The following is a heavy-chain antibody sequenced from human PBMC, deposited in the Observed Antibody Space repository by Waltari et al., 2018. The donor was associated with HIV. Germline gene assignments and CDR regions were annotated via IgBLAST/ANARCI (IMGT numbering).Heavy chain of an antibody. CDR2: VWQDGSNK. D-gene: IGHD2-8*02. V-gene: IGHV3-33*01. Sequence: VQLVESGGGVVQPGRSVRLSCPASGFPVRKFGIHWGRRAPGKGLEWVAVVWQDGSNKYYGDSVKGRFTISRDNSKNTLELQMNSLRAEDTAVYYCARDVQGYCAGERCFYGMDVWGQGTTVTVSS. CDR1: GFPVRKFG. CDR3: ARDVQGYCAGERCFYGMDV. J-gene: IGHJ6*02.